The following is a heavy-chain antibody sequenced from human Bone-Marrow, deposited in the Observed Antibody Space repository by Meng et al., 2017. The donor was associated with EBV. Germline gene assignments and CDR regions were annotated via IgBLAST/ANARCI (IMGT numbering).Heavy chain of an antibody. J-gene: IGHJ5*02. Sequence: QVPLVQSGAGVKKPGSSVKVACKVSGDTFGYYPISWVRQAPGQGPEWMGGIIPSYGTTSYAQKFQGRVTISADESTTTAYMELRSLTLDDTAVYYCARESPDRSTDPWGQGTLVTVSS. CDR2: IIPSYGTT. CDR1: GDTFGYYP. V-gene: IGHV1-69*01. CDR3: ARESPDRSTDP.